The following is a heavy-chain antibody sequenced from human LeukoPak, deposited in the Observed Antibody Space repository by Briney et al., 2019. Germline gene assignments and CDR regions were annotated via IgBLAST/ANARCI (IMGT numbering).Heavy chain of an antibody. D-gene: IGHD1-26*01. V-gene: IGHV1-46*01. CDR2: INPSGGST. J-gene: IGHJ6*03. Sequence: ASVKVSCKASGYTFTSYYIHWVRQAPGQGLEWMGIINPSGGSTDYAQKFQGRVTMTRDTSTSTVYMELSSLRSEDTAVYYCARDKWAGVVFYSYYMDVWGKGTTVTVSS. CDR3: ARDKWAGVVFYSYYMDV. CDR1: GYTFTSYY.